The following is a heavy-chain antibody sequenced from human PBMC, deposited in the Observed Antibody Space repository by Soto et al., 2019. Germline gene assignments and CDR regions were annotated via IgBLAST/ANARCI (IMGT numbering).Heavy chain of an antibody. J-gene: IGHJ4*02. V-gene: IGHV3-64D*06. CDR2: IKNSGSTT. Sequence: GGSLILSCSASGFTFSSYGMHWVRQAPGKGLEYVSAIKNSGSTTNYADSVKGRFTISRDNSKNMLYLQMSSLTSEDTAVYYCAVVAGSYWFDCWGQGTLVTVSS. CDR1: GFTFSSYG. CDR3: AVVAGSYWFDC. D-gene: IGHD6-19*01.